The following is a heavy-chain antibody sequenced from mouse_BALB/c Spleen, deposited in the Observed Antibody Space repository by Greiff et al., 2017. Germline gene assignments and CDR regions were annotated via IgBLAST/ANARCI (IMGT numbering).Heavy chain of an antibody. J-gene: IGHJ4*01. D-gene: IGHD2-4*01. CDR2: IYPSDSYT. CDR1: GYTFTSYW. V-gene: IGHV1-69*02. CDR3: TRSTGTMITTGGVMDY. Sequence: QVQLQQPGAELVRPGASVKLSCKASGYTFTSYWINWVKQRPGQGLEWIGNIYPSDSYTNYNQKFKDKATLTVDKSSSTAYMQLSSPTSEDSAVYYCTRSTGTMITTGGVMDYWGQGTSVTVSS.